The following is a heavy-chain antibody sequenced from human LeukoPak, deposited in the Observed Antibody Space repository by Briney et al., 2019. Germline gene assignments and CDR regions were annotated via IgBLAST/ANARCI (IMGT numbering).Heavy chain of an antibody. D-gene: IGHD3-16*01. V-gene: IGHV3-7*01. J-gene: IGHJ3*02. CDR2: IKQDGSEK. CDR1: GFTFSSYW. Sequence: GGSLRLSCAASGFTFSSYWMSWVRQAPGKGLEWVANIKQDGSEKYYVDSVKGRFTISRDNAKNSLYLQMNSLRAEDTAVYYCASYGAEGAFDIWGQGTMVTVSS. CDR3: ASYGAEGAFDI.